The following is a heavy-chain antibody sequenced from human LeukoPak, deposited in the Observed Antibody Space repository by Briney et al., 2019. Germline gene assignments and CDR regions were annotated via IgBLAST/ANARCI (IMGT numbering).Heavy chain of an antibody. CDR2: INPSGGST. V-gene: IGHV1-46*01. CDR3: ARDGGSVLIDY. D-gene: IGHD2-15*01. J-gene: IGHJ4*02. CDR1: GYTFTSYY. Sequence: ASVKVSCKASGYTFTSYYMHWVRQAPGQGLEWMGIINPSGGSTSYAQKFQGRVTMTRDMSTSTVYMELSSLRSEDTAVYYCARDGGSVLIDYWAREPWSPSPQ.